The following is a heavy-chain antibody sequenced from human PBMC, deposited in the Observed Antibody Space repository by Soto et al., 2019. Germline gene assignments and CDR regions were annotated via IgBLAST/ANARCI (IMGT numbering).Heavy chain of an antibody. J-gene: IGHJ4*02. CDR2: INAGNGNT. CDR3: ARNHGVLRFLEWFPRPPLFDY. CDR1: GYTFTSYA. D-gene: IGHD3-3*01. V-gene: IGHV1-3*01. Sequence: ASVKVSCKASGYTFTSYAMHWVRQAPGQRLEWMGWINAGNGNTKYSQKFQGRVTITRDTSASTAYMELSSLRSEDTAVYYCARNHGVLRFLEWFPRPPLFDYGGQGTLVTVSS.